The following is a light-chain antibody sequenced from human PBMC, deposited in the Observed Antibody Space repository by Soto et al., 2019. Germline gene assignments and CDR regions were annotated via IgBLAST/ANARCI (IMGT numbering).Light chain of an antibody. V-gene: IGLV2-14*01. J-gene: IGLJ1*01. Sequence: QSALSQPASVSGSPGQSITISCTGTSSDVGGYNYVSWYQQHPGKAPKLMIYDVSNRPSGVSNRFSGSKSGNTASLTISGLQAEDEADYYCSSYTSSSTPYLFGTGPKFTVL. CDR2: DVS. CDR3: SSYTSSSTPYL. CDR1: SSDVGGYNY.